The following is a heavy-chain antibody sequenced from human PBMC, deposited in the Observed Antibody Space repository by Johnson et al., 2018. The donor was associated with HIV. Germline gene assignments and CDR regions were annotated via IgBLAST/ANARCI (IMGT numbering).Heavy chain of an antibody. J-gene: IGHJ3*02. CDR2: ISSSGSTI. Sequence: QMLLVESGGGLVQPGGSLSLSCSASGFIFDDYGMSWIRQAPGKGLEGVSYISSSGSTIYYADSVKGRFTISRANAKNSLYLQMNSLRAEDTAVYYCAKDQWSSSWTNDAFDIWGQGTMVTVSS. CDR1: GFIFDDYG. D-gene: IGHD6-13*01. CDR3: AKDQWSSSWTNDAFDI. V-gene: IGHV3-11*04.